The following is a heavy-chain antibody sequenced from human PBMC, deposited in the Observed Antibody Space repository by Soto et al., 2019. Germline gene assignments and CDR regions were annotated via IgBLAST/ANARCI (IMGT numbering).Heavy chain of an antibody. CDR1: GDSVSGNSAA. D-gene: IGHD3-16*01. J-gene: IGHJ4*02. CDR2: TYYRSRWYN. Sequence: PSQTLSLTCAISGDSVSGNSAAWNWIRQSPSRGLEWLGRTYYRSRWYNDYAVSVKSRITVTPDTSKNQFSLHLNSVTPEDTAVYYWARESPYYVSGDSSLDYGGRGPLATSPS. V-gene: IGHV6-1*01. CDR3: ARESPYYVSGDSSLDY.